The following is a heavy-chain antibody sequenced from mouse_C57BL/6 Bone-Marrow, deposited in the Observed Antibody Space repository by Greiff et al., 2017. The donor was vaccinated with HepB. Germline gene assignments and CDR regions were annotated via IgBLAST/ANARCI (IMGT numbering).Heavy chain of an antibody. CDR1: GYTFTSYW. J-gene: IGHJ4*01. CDR3: ARLYYGNYGSMDY. V-gene: IGHV1-55*01. CDR2: LYPGSGST. D-gene: IGHD2-1*01. Sequence: QVQLQQPGAELVKPGASVKMSCKASGYTFTSYWITWVKQRHGQGLEWIGDLYPGSGSTNYNEKFKSKATLTVDTSSSTAYMQLSSLTSEDSAVYYCARLYYGNYGSMDYWGQGTSVTVSS.